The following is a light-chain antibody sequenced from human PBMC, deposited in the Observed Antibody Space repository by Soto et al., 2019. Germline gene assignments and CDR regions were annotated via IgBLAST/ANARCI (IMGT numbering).Light chain of an antibody. Sequence: DIQMTQSPSTLSASVGDRVTITCRASQSISSWLVWYQQKPGKAPKLLIYDASSLDSGVPSRFSGSGSGTEFTLTISSMQPDYFATYYCQQYNSYLWTFGQGTKVEIK. CDR3: QQYNSYLWT. CDR2: DAS. CDR1: QSISSW. V-gene: IGKV1-5*01. J-gene: IGKJ1*01.